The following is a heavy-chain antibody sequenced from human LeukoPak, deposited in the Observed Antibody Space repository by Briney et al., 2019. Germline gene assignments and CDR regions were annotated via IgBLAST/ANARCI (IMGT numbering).Heavy chain of an antibody. V-gene: IGHV3-30-3*01. CDR2: ISYDGSNK. Sequence: GGSLRLSCAASGFTFSSYAMHWVRQAPGKGLEWVAVISYDGSNKYYADSVKGRFTISRDNSKNTLYLQMNSLRAEDTAVYYCAKGPYTFDYWGQGTLVTVSS. CDR1: GFTFSSYA. CDR3: AKGPYTFDY. D-gene: IGHD4-11*01. J-gene: IGHJ4*02.